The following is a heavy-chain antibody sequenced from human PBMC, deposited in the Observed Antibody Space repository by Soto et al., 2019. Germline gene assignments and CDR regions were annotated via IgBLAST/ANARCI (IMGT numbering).Heavy chain of an antibody. CDR1: GFTXXXYS. J-gene: IGHJ6*02. Sequence: EVQLVESGGGLVKPGGSLRLSCAASGFTXXXYSMNWVRQAPGKGLEWVSSISSSSSYIYYADSVKGRFTISRDNAKNSLYLQMNSLRAEDTAVYYCARDRIAAAGTEMDVWGQGTTVTVSS. CDR2: ISSSSSYI. V-gene: IGHV3-21*01. CDR3: ARDRIAAAGTEMDV. D-gene: IGHD6-13*01.